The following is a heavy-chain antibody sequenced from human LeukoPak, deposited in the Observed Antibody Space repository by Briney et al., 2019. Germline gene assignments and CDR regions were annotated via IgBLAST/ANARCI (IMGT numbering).Heavy chain of an antibody. CDR2: MHPNSGNT. CDR1: GYTFTSYD. J-gene: IGHJ4*02. Sequence: ASVKVSCKASGYTFTSYDINWVRQATGQGLEWMGWMHPNSGNTGYAQKFQGRVTMTRNTSISTAYMELSSLRSEDTAVYYCARGYSNYVDYFDYWGQGTLVTVSS. D-gene: IGHD4-11*01. CDR3: ARGYSNYVDYFDY. V-gene: IGHV1-8*01.